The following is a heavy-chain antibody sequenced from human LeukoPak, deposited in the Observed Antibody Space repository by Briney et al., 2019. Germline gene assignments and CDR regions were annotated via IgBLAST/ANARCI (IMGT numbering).Heavy chain of an antibody. D-gene: IGHD3-22*01. CDR2: ISGSGGST. CDR3: AKDGYYYDSSGYEYYFDY. V-gene: IGHV3-23*01. Sequence: GGSLRLSCAATGFTFSSYAMSWVRQAPGKGLEWVSAISGSGGSTYCADSVKGRFTISRDNSKNTLYLQMNSLRAEDTAVYYCAKDGYYYDSSGYEYYFDYWGQGTLVTVSS. CDR1: GFTFSSYA. J-gene: IGHJ4*02.